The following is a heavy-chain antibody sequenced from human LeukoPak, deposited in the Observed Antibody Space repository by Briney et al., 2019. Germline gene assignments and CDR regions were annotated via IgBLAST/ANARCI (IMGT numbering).Heavy chain of an antibody. CDR3: ARVELTIFRVVIKGGKFDP. CDR2: ISAYNGKK. D-gene: IGHD3-3*01. CDR1: GYTFTSYG. Sequence: ASVSVSCKVSGYTFTSYGMSGVRQAPGQGLEWMGWISAYNGKKNYAQTVEGRVTMTTDTSTSTAYMEVRNLRSDDTAVYYCARVELTIFRVVIKGGKFDPWGQGTLVTVSS. V-gene: IGHV1-18*01. J-gene: IGHJ5*02.